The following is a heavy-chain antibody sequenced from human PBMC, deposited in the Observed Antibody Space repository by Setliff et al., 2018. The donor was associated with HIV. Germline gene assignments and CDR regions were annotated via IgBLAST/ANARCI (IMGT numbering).Heavy chain of an antibody. Sequence: ASVKVSCKASGYCLSTYAISWVRQAPGQGLEWMGWIDSNNGNRNFAQKFRGRVTMTTDISTNTAYMEVRSLSFDDTAVYYCVRLTADRTNYYYYTDVWGKGTTVTVSS. CDR2: IDSNNGNR. D-gene: IGHD2-8*01. J-gene: IGHJ6*03. CDR3: VRLTADRTNYYYYTDV. V-gene: IGHV1-18*01. CDR1: GYCLSTYA.